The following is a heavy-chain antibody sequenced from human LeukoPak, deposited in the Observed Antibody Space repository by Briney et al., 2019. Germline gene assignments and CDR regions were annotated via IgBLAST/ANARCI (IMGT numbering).Heavy chain of an antibody. D-gene: IGHD4-23*01. CDR2: IYHNGAT. J-gene: IGHJ4*02. Sequence: KPSETLSLTCAVSGGSISSSSSVCWTWVRQPPGEGLEWIGEIYHNGATNYNPSLKSRVTVLLDKSKNQFSLKLNSVTAADTALYYCARNGGNSDYDYWGQGTLVTVS. CDR3: ARNGGNSDYDY. CDR1: GGSISSSSSVC. V-gene: IGHV4-4*02.